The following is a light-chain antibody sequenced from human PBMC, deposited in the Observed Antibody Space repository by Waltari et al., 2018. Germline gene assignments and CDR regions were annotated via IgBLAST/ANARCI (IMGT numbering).Light chain of an antibody. J-gene: IGKJ2*01. CDR2: AAS. Sequence: DIQMTQSPSSLSASVGDRVTITCRASQSISTYLNWYQQKPGKPPKLLIYAASRLQSGVPSRFSGSGSGTDFTLTISSLQPEDFATYYCQQSYITTYTFGQGTKLEIK. CDR3: QQSYITTYT. V-gene: IGKV1-39*01. CDR1: QSISTY.